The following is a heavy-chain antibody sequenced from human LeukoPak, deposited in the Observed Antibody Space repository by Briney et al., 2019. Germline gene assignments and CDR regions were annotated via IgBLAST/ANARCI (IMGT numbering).Heavy chain of an antibody. Sequence: GGSLRLSCAASGFTFSSYAMHWVRQAPGKGPEYVSAISSNGGSTYYANSVKGRFTISRDNSKNTLYLQMGSLRAEDMAVYYCARATGGHYDYWGQGTLVTVSS. V-gene: IGHV3-64*01. D-gene: IGHD1-1*01. J-gene: IGHJ4*02. CDR2: ISSNGGST. CDR3: ARATGGHYDY. CDR1: GFTFSSYA.